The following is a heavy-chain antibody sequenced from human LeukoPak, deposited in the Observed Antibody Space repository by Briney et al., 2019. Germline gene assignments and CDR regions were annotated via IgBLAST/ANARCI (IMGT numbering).Heavy chain of an antibody. D-gene: IGHD2-15*01. J-gene: IGHJ1*01. V-gene: IGHV3-7*01. CDR1: GFTFNSYW. CDR2: IKQDGSEK. Sequence: PGGSLGLSCAASGFTFNSYWMSWVRQAPGKGLEWVANIKQDGSEKHYVDSVQGRFTISRDNAKNSLYLQMNTLRAEDTAVYYCARDTSCSGGSCYFGFQHWGQGTLVTVSS. CDR3: ARDTSCSGGSCYFGFQH.